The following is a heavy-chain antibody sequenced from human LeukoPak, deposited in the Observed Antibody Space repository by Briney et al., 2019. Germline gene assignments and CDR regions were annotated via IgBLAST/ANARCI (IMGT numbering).Heavy chain of an antibody. CDR2: INPNSGGT. J-gene: IGHJ4*02. CDR3: AREGGSYYDSSGYPDY. Sequence: ASVKVSCKASGYTFTGYYMHWVRQAPGQGLEWMGWINPNSGGTNYAQKFQGWVTMTRDTSISTAYMELSRLRSDDTAVYYCAREGGSYYDSSGYPDYWGQGTLVTVSS. D-gene: IGHD3-22*01. V-gene: IGHV1-2*04. CDR1: GYTFTGYY.